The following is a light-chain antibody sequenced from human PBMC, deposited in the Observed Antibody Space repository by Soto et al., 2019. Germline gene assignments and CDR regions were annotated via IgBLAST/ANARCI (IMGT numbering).Light chain of an antibody. CDR2: AAF. Sequence: DIKMTQSPSSLSASVGDRASITCRASQSISSYLNWYQQKPGKAPKLLIYAAFTLQTGVSSRFIGSGSGTDFTLTINSLQPEDFATYYCQQSSSSPWTFGQRTKVDIK. J-gene: IGKJ1*01. CDR3: QQSSSSPWT. V-gene: IGKV1-39*01. CDR1: QSISSY.